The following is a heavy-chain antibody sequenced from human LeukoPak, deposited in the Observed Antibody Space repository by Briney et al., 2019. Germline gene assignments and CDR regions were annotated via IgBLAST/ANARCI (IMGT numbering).Heavy chain of an antibody. J-gene: IGHJ4*02. Sequence: GGSLRLPSAASGFIFSSYAMSWVRQAPGKGLEWVSAISRSGENTYYADSVKGRFTISRGNSNNTLYLQMNSLRAEDTAVYYCARSPGKRNRFDYWGQGTLVTVSS. CDR2: ISRSGENT. CDR1: GFIFSSYA. V-gene: IGHV3-23*01. D-gene: IGHD1/OR15-1a*01. CDR3: ARSPGKRNRFDY.